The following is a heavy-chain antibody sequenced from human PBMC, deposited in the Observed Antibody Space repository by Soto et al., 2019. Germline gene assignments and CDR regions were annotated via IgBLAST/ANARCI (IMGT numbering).Heavy chain of an antibody. V-gene: IGHV1-69*01. D-gene: IGHD2-2*02. CDR3: ARAAPSTSDRYCSSALCYIPLI. CDR1: GGPFSIYA. CDR2: IIPVFDTA. J-gene: IGHJ4*02. Sequence: QVQLVQSGAEVRKPGSSVKVSCKASGGPFSIYAISWMRQAPGQGLQWIGGIIPVFDTADYAQMFQGRVTLTADESTNTAYMEVSSLRSEDTAVYYCARAAPSTSDRYCSSALCYIPLIWGQGTLVTVSS.